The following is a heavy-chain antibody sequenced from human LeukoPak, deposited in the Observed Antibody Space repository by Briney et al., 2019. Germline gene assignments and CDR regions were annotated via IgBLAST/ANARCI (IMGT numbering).Heavy chain of an antibody. V-gene: IGHV3-48*01. Sequence: PGGSLRLSCAASGFTFSSYSMNWVRQAPGKGLEWVSYISSSSSTIYYADSVKGRFTISRDNAKNSLYLQMNSLRAEDTAVYYCAREDGLDPPNWGQGTLVTVSS. CDR1: GFTFSSYS. CDR2: ISSSSSTI. CDR3: AREDGLDPPN. D-gene: IGHD5-24*01. J-gene: IGHJ4*02.